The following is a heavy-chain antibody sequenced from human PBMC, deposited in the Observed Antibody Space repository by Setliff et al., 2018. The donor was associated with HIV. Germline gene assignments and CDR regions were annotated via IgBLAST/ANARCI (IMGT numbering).Heavy chain of an antibody. Sequence: GASMKVSCKASGYTFTSYDINWVRQATGQGLEWMGWMNPNSGNTGYAQKFQGRLTMTRNTSISTAYMEVSSLTSADTAVHYCARGRNYDSSGYGDYYYYMDVWGKGTTVTVSS. V-gene: IGHV1-8*02. J-gene: IGHJ6*03. CDR3: ARGRNYDSSGYGDYYYYMDV. D-gene: IGHD3-22*01. CDR1: GYTFTSYD. CDR2: MNPNSGNT.